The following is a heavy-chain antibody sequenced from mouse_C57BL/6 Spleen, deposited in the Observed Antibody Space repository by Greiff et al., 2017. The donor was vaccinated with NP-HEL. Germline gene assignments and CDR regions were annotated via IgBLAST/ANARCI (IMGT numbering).Heavy chain of an antibody. D-gene: IGHD2-13*01. CDR1: GYTFTSYW. J-gene: IGHJ2*01. CDR2: IDPSDSYT. V-gene: IGHV1-59*01. CDR3: ARRDPPFDY. Sequence: QVQLKQPGAELVRPGTSVKLSCKASGYTFTSYWMHWVKQRPGQGLEWIGVIDPSDSYTNYNQKFKGKATLTVDTSSSTAYMQLSSLTSEDSAVYYCARRDPPFDYWGQGTTLTVSS.